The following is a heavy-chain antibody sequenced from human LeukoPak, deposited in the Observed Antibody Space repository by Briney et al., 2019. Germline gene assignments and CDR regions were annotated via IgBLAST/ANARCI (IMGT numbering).Heavy chain of an antibody. J-gene: IGHJ4*02. D-gene: IGHD3-22*01. CDR3: AKDPEFLRVVVVITTYFDY. CDR1: GFTFSSYA. V-gene: IGHV3-23*01. Sequence: PGGSLRLSCAASGFTFSSYAMSWVRQAPGKGLEWVSAISGSGGSTYYADSVKGRFTIPRDNSKNTLYLQMNSLRAKDTAVYYCAKDPEFLRVVVVITTYFDYWGQGTLVTVSS. CDR2: ISGSGGST.